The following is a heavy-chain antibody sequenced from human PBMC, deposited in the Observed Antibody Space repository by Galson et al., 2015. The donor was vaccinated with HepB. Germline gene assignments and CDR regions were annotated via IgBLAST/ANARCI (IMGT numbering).Heavy chain of an antibody. V-gene: IGHV1-2*02. Sequence: SVRVSCKASGYTFIGYFMYWARQAPGQGLGWVGCISPDCGGINYAQRFQGRITMTMDRSISTAYMELSRLRSDVTAVYYCSIPHVEYITSLLDYWGQGTQVTVSS. J-gene: IGHJ4*02. CDR3: SIPHVEYITSLLDY. CDR2: ISPDCGGI. D-gene: IGHD6-6*01. CDR1: GYTFIGYF.